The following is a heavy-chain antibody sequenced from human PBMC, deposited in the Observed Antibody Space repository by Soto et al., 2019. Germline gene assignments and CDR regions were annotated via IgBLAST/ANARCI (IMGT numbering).Heavy chain of an antibody. CDR1: GYTFTSYY. Sequence: QVQLVQSGAEVKKPGASVKVSCKASGYTFTSYYMHWVRQAPGQGLKWMGIINPSGGSTSYAQKFQGRVTMTRDTSTSTVYMELSSLRSEDTAVYYCARDGGIVPAAITYYGMDVWGQGTTVTVSS. V-gene: IGHV1-46*01. CDR3: ARDGGIVPAAITYYGMDV. J-gene: IGHJ6*02. CDR2: INPSGGST. D-gene: IGHD2-2*01.